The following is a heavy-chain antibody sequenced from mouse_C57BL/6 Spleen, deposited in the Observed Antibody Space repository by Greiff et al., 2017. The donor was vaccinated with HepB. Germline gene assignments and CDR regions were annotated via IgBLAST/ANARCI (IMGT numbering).Heavy chain of an antibody. V-gene: IGHV1-52*01. D-gene: IGHD1-1*01. CDR3: ARERITTVGMDY. CDR2: IDPSDSET. Sequence: QVQLQQPGAELVRPGSSVKLSCKASGYTFTSYWMHWVKQRPIQGLEWIGNIDPSDSETHYNQKFKDKATLTVDKSSSTAYMQLSSLTSEDSAVYYCARERITTVGMDYWGQGTSVTVSS. J-gene: IGHJ4*01. CDR1: GYTFTSYW.